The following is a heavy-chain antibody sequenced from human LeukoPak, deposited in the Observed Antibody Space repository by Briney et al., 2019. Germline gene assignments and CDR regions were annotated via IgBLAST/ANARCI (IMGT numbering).Heavy chain of an antibody. Sequence: SETLSLTCTVSGGSVSDGYYYWNWIRQPPGKGLEWIGYIFHSGSINNNPSLKSRVTISVDTSKNQFSLKLSSVTAADTAVYYCCSSTRGYNWFDPWGQGTLVTVSS. CDR2: IFHSGSI. CDR3: CSSTRGYNWFDP. D-gene: IGHD2-2*01. J-gene: IGHJ5*02. CDR1: GGSVSDGYYY. V-gene: IGHV4-61*01.